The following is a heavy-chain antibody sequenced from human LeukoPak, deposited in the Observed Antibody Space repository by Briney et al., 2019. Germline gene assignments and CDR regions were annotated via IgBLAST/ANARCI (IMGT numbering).Heavy chain of an antibody. CDR1: GGSFSNYY. CDR3: ARQPPQYNGKDV. CDR2: IFTSGST. Sequence: PSETLSLTCSVSGGSFSNYYWSWIRQPAGRGLEWIGRIFTSGSTNYNPSLKSRVTMSVDTSNNQYSLKLTSVTAADMAVYYCARQPPQYNGKDVWGQGTTVTVSS. V-gene: IGHV4-4*07. D-gene: IGHD1-14*01. J-gene: IGHJ6*02.